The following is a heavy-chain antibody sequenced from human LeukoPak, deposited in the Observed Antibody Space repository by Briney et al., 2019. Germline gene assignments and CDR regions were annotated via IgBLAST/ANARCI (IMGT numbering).Heavy chain of an antibody. CDR1: GFPSTSYD. D-gene: IGHD1-1*01. Sequence: ASVKVSFKASGFPSTSYDINWVRPASGQGLEWMGWMNPNSGVTGYSQKFQGRVSITRDTSISTAYMELSSLRSEDTAVYYCARGPIYPTSGDYPNYYFDYWGRGTLVTVSS. V-gene: IGHV1-8*01. CDR3: ARGPIYPTSGDYPNYYFDY. J-gene: IGHJ4*02. CDR2: MNPNSGVT.